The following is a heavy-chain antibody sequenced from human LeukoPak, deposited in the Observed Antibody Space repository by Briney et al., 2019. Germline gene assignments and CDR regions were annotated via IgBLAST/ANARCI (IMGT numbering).Heavy chain of an antibody. V-gene: IGHV7-4-1*02. CDR3: ARDYYGGPY. Sequence: PVASVKVSCKASGYTFTSYYMHWVRQAPGQGLEWMGWINTNTGNPTYAQGFTGRFVFSLDTSVSTAYLQISSLKAEDTAVYYCARDYYGGPYWGQGTLVTVSS. D-gene: IGHD4-23*01. CDR1: GYTFTSYY. J-gene: IGHJ4*02. CDR2: INTNTGNP.